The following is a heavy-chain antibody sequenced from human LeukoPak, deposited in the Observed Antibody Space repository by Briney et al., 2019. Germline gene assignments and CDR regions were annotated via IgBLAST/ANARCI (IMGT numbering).Heavy chain of an antibody. CDR3: GRAPGIATIEY. Sequence: ASVKVSCKASGYTFTANYIHWVRQAPGQGLEWMGWINPNSGGTNYAQTFQGKVTLTRDTSVSTVYMEVGRLRYDDTAVYYRGRAPGIATIEYWGQGTLVTVSS. V-gene: IGHV1-2*02. D-gene: IGHD6-13*01. J-gene: IGHJ4*02. CDR2: INPNSGGT. CDR1: GYTFTANY.